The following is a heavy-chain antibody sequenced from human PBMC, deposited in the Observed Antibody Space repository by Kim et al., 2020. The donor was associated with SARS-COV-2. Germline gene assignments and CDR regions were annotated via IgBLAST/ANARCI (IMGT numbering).Heavy chain of an antibody. CDR3: VNLCGNYLNYYGMDV. CDR2: ISSNGGST. Sequence: GGSLRLSCSASGFTFSSYAMHWVRQAPGKGLEYVSAISSNGGSTYYADSVKGRFTISRDNSKNTLYLQMSSLRAEDTAVYYCVNLCGNYLNYYGMDVWGQGTTVTVSS. D-gene: IGHD1-7*01. J-gene: IGHJ6*02. CDR1: GFTFSSYA. V-gene: IGHV3-64D*06.